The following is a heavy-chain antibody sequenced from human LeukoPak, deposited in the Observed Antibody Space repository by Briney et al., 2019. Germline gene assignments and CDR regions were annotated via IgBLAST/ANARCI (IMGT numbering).Heavy chain of an antibody. CDR3: ARDRFDDSSGYYYHYYFYMDV. CDR2: IYYSGST. D-gene: IGHD3-22*01. J-gene: IGHJ6*03. CDR1: GGSISITSHF. V-gene: IGHV4-39*07. Sequence: SETLSLTCTVSGGSISITSHFWAWIRQPPGKGLEWIGSIYYSGSTYYNPSLKSRVTISVDTSKNQFSLKLSSVTAADTAVYYCARDRFDDSSGYYYHYYFYMDVWGKGTTVTVSS.